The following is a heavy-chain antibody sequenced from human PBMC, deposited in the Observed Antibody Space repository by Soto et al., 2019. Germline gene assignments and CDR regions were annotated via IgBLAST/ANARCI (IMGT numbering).Heavy chain of an antibody. CDR3: VRDVSGVTYPWFFDL. D-gene: IGHD2-15*01. J-gene: IGHJ2*01. CDR2: ISGYNGNI. CDR1: GYTSSIYG. V-gene: IGHV1-18*04. Sequence: QGQLVQSGAEVKKPGASVNVSCKASGYTSSIYGISWVRQAPGQGLEWMAWISGYNGNIKYAQKFQGRVTVATDTTPTGAYMELRSLRSDDTAVYYCVRDVSGVTYPWFFDLWGRGTLVTVSS.